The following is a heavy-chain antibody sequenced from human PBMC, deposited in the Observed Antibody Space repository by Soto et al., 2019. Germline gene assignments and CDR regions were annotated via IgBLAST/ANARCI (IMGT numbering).Heavy chain of an antibody. V-gene: IGHV6-1*01. Sequence: QVQLQQSGPGVVKPSQTLSLTCAISGDSVSSTSATWDWIRQSTSRRLEWLGRTYYRSKWKTDYAESVQGRITINADTSKNQLSLQLNSVTPDDTAVYYCVRLRGNSWLDSWGQGIRVTVSS. CDR3: VRLRGNSWLDS. CDR1: GDSVSSTSAT. J-gene: IGHJ5*01. CDR2: TYYRSKWKT.